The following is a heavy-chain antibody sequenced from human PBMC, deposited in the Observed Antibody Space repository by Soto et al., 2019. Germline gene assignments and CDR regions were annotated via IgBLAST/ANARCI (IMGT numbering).Heavy chain of an antibody. CDR3: ARSIAVAGTLRYYYGMDV. J-gene: IGHJ6*02. V-gene: IGHV6-1*01. D-gene: IGHD6-19*01. Sequence: PSQTLSLTCAISGDSVSSNSAAWNWIRQAPSRGLEWLGRTYYRSKWYNDYAVSVKSRITINPDTSKNQFSLQLNSVTPEDTAVYYCARSIAVAGTLRYYYGMDVWGQGTTVTVSS. CDR1: GDSVSSNSAA. CDR2: TYYRSKWYN.